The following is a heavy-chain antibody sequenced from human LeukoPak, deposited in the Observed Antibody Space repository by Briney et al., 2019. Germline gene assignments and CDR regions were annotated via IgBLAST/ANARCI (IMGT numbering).Heavy chain of an antibody. V-gene: IGHV3-74*01. D-gene: IGHD6-19*01. CDR2: INSDGSNI. Sequence: GGSLRLSCAASGFTFSSYWMHRVRQAPRKGRVGVSRINSDGSNIRYVDSVKGRFTISRDNAKNTMYLQMNSLRAEDTAMYCCARAGSSGWSSGWSDYYYYMDVWGKGTTVTVSS. CDR1: GFTFSSYW. J-gene: IGHJ6*03. CDR3: ARAGSSGWSSGWSDYYYYMDV.